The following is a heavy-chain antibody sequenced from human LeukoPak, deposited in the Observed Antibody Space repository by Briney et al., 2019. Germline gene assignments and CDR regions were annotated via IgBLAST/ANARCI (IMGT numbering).Heavy chain of an antibody. CDR2: IRNDGSNK. D-gene: IGHD3-16*01. V-gene: IGHV3-30*02. CDR3: ARSRESYWVPEFDY. CDR1: GFTFSSYG. J-gene: IGHJ4*02. Sequence: GGSLRLSCAASGFTFSSYGMDWVRQAPSKGLEWVAFIRNDGSNKYYADSVKGRFTISRDNSKNTLYLQMNSLRAEDTAVYYCARSRESYWVPEFDYWGQGTLVTVSS.